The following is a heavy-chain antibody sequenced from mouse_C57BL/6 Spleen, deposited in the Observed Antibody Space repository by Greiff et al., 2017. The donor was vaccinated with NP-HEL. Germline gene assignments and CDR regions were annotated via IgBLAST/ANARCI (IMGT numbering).Heavy chain of an antibody. CDR3: ARSGGTTVASYAMDY. CDR2: IHPNSGST. J-gene: IGHJ4*01. D-gene: IGHD1-1*01. Sequence: VQLQQPGAELVKPGASVKLSCKASGYTFTSYWMHWVKQRPGQGLEWIGMIHPNSGSTNYNEKFKRKATLTVDKSSSTAYMQLSSLTSEDSAVYYCARSGGTTVASYAMDYWGQGTSVTVSS. V-gene: IGHV1-64*01. CDR1: GYTFTSYW.